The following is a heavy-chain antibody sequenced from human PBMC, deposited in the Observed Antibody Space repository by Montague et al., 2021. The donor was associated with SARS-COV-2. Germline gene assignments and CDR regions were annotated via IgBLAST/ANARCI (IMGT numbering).Heavy chain of an antibody. V-gene: IGHV4-59*01. D-gene: IGHD3-22*01. J-gene: IGHJ3*01. CDR2: MSYRGSA. CDR1: GATISSDY. Sequence: SETLSLTCTVSGATISSDYWSWIRQSPGKGLEWIGYMSYRGSATYNPSLESRVAISRDTSKNQFSLTLIPATAADTAIYYCARTSDPSNFDSTGYYGAFDVWGQGTTVIVSS. CDR3: ARTSDPSNFDSTGYYGAFDV.